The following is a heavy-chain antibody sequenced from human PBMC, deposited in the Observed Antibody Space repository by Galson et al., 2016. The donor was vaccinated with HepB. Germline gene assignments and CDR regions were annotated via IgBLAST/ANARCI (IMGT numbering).Heavy chain of an antibody. D-gene: IGHD5-18*01. Sequence: SVKVSCKASGYIFTAYYIHWVRQAPGQGLEWMGWINPKSGGTNTAQKFQGWVTMTSDTSITTAYMELSRLKSADTAVYYCARDPATTSLVTQLDSWGQGTLVTVSS. CDR2: INPKSGGT. CDR1: GYIFTAYY. J-gene: IGHJ5*01. CDR3: ARDPATTSLVTQLDS. V-gene: IGHV1-2*04.